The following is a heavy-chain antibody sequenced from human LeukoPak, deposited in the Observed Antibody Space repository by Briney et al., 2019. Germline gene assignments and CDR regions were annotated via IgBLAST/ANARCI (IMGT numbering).Heavy chain of an antibody. V-gene: IGHV3-7*03. CDR3: ARDKSAGADTGSSFYH. J-gene: IGHJ5*02. CDR1: GFTLRNYW. D-gene: IGHD3-10*01. CDR2: IKQDGSEK. Sequence: GFLRLSCAASGFTLRNYWMTWVRQAPGKGLEWVASIKQDGSEKYYVDSVKGRFTISRDNAKKSLYLQMNSLRAEDTAVYYCARDKSAGADTGSSFYHWGQGALVTVSS.